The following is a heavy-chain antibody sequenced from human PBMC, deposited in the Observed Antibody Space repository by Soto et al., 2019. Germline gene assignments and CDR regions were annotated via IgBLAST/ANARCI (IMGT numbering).Heavy chain of an antibody. J-gene: IGHJ4*02. CDR3: AKTWSYSSSPNLMDY. Sequence: GGSLRLSCAASGFTFSSYAMSWVRQAPGKGLEWVSAISGSGGSTYYADSVKGRFTISRDNSKNTLYLQMNSLRAEDTAVYYCAKTWSYSSSPNLMDYWGQGTLVTVSS. D-gene: IGHD6-6*01. CDR2: ISGSGGST. CDR1: GFTFSSYA. V-gene: IGHV3-23*01.